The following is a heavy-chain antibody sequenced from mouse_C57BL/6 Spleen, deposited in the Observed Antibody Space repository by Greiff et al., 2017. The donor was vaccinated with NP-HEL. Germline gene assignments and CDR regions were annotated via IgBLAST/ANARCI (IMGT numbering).Heavy chain of an antibody. Sequence: QVQLQQSGPELVKPGASVKISCKASGYAFSSSWMNWVKQRPGKGLEWIGRIYPGDGDTNYNGKFKGKATLTADKSSSTAYMQLSSLTSEDSAVYFCARLTIYYEFAYWGQGTLVTVSA. V-gene: IGHV1-82*01. CDR2: IYPGDGDT. CDR1: GYAFSSSW. D-gene: IGHD2-4*01. J-gene: IGHJ3*01. CDR3: ARLTIYYEFAY.